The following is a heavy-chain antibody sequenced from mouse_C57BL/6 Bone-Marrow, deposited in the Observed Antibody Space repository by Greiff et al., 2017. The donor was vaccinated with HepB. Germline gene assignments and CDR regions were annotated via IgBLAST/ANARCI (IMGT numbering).Heavy chain of an antibody. CDR2: IYPRSGNT. D-gene: IGHD2-14*01. CDR3: AREGVRLYYAMDY. J-gene: IGHJ4*01. Sequence: VQLKESGAELARPGASVKLSCKASGYTFTSYGISWVKQRTGQGLEWIGEIYPRSGNTYYNEKFKGKATLTADKSSSTAYMELRSLTSEDSAVYFCAREGVRLYYAMDYWGQGTSVTVSS. CDR1: GYTFTSYG. V-gene: IGHV1-81*01.